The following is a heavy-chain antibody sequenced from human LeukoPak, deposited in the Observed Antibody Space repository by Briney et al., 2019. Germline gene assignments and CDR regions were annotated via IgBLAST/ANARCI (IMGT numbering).Heavy chain of an antibody. CDR1: GYSFTRNW. Sequence: KIGESLKISCKGFGYSFTRNWIGWVRQMPGKGLEWMGIIYPGDSDTRYSPSFQGQVTISADKSINTAYLQWSSLKASDTAMYYCARRVVNNRNWYFNLWGRGTLVTVSS. CDR3: ARRVVNNRNWYFNL. V-gene: IGHV5-51*01. D-gene: IGHD4-23*01. CDR2: IYPGDSDT. J-gene: IGHJ2*01.